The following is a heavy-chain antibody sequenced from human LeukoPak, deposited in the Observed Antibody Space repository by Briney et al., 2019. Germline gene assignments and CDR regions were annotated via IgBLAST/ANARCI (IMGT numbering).Heavy chain of an antibody. Sequence: SETPSFTCTVSGGSISSSSYYWGWIRQPPGKGLEWIGSIYYSGSTYYNPSLKSRVTISVDTSKNQFSLKLSSVTAADTAVYYCARRLGYCSGGSCYWSFDYWGQGTLVTVSS. J-gene: IGHJ4*02. CDR2: IYYSGST. CDR3: ARRLGYCSGGSCYWSFDY. D-gene: IGHD2-15*01. CDR1: GGSISSSSYY. V-gene: IGHV4-39*01.